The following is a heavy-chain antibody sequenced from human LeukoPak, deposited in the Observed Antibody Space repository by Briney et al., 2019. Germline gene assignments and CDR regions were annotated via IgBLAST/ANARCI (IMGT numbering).Heavy chain of an antibody. Sequence: PGGSLRLSCAASGLTFSSYAMSWVRQAPGKGLEWVSAISGSGGSTYYADSVKGRFTISRDNSKNTLYLQMNSLRAEDTAVYYCAKVGGIAVAGIFDYWGQGTLVTVSS. D-gene: IGHD6-19*01. V-gene: IGHV3-23*01. J-gene: IGHJ4*02. CDR2: ISGSGGST. CDR3: AKVGGIAVAGIFDY. CDR1: GLTFSSYA.